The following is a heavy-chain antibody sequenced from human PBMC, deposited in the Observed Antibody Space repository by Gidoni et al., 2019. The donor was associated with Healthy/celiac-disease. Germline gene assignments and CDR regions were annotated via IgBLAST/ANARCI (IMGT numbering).Heavy chain of an antibody. CDR3: AKDPSYYYDSSGYYNY. CDR1: GFPFSSSA. D-gene: IGHD3-22*01. Sequence: EVQLLESGGGLVQPGGSLRLSCSASGFPFSSSAMSWVRQAPGKGLEWVSAISGSGGSTYYADSVKGRFTISRDNSKNTLYLQMNSLRAEDTAVYYCAKDPSYYYDSSGYYNYWGQGTLVTVSS. V-gene: IGHV3-23*01. J-gene: IGHJ4*02. CDR2: ISGSGGST.